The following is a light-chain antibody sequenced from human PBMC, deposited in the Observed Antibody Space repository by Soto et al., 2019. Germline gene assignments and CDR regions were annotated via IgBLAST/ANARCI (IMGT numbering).Light chain of an antibody. Sequence: QPVLTQSHSASASLGASVKLTCTLTSGNSNYSIAWLQQQPEKGPRYLMKLNSDGSHSKGDGIPDSFSGSSSGAERYLTIAILQSEDEADYYCKTWRSDVVFGGGTEVTVL. J-gene: IGLJ2*01. V-gene: IGLV4-69*01. CDR1: SGNSNYS. CDR3: KTWRSDVV. CDR2: LNSDGSH.